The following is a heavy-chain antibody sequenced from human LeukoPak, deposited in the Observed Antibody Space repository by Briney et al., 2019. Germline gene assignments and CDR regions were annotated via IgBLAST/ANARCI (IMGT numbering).Heavy chain of an antibody. CDR1: GYTFTSYY. D-gene: IGHD3-22*01. J-gene: IGHJ4*02. CDR2: INPSGGST. V-gene: IGHV1-46*01. CDR3: ARNSGSIYPFDY. Sequence: ASVKVSCKASGYTFTSYYMHWVRQAPGQGLEWMGIINPSGGSTSYAHKFQGRVTMTRDTSTSTVYMELSSLRSEDTAVYYCARNSGSIYPFDYWGQGTLVTVSS.